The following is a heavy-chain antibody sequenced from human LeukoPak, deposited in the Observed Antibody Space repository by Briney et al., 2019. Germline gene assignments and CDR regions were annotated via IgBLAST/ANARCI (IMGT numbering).Heavy chain of an antibody. D-gene: IGHD6-19*01. J-gene: IGHJ4*02. CDR3: ARDRYSSMWSVFEY. CDR1: GFTFSSFG. Sequence: GGSLRLSCAASGFTFSSFGMHWVHQSPGKGLEWVAVIWYDGSTKVYADSVKGRFTISRDNSRNTLYLQANSLRAEDTAVYYCARDRYSSMWSVFEYWGQGALVTVSS. V-gene: IGHV3-33*01. CDR2: IWYDGSTK.